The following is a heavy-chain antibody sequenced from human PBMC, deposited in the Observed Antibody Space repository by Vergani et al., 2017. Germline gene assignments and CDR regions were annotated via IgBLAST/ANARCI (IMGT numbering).Heavy chain of an antibody. D-gene: IGHD1-1*01. CDR1: GDSVSSNSAA. J-gene: IGHJ6*03. CDR3: XRAHRERVIDYYYYYMTS. V-gene: IGHV6-1*01. CDR2: TYYRSKWYN. Sequence: QVQLQQSGPGLVKPSQTLSLTCAISGDSVSSNSAAWNWIRQSPSRGLEWLGRTYYRSKWYNDYAVSVKSRITINPDTSKNQFSLQLNSVTPDDTAVYYCXRAHRERVIDYYYYYMTSGAKGPRSPSP.